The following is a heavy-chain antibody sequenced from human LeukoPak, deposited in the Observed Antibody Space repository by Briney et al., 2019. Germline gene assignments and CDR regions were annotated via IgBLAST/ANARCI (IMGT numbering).Heavy chain of an antibody. D-gene: IGHD6-19*01. CDR3: ANLPIAVAGMEYFDY. V-gene: IGHV3-23*01. CDR1: GLTFSSYA. CDR2: ISGSGGST. J-gene: IGHJ4*02. Sequence: GGSLRLSCAASGLTFSSYAMSWVRQAPGKGLEWVSAISGSGGSTYYADSVKGRFTISRDNSKNTLYLQMNSLRAEDTAVYYCANLPIAVAGMEYFDYWGQGTLVTVSS.